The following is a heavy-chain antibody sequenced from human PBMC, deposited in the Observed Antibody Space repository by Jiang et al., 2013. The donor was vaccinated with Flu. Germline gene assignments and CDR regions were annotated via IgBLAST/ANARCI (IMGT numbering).Heavy chain of an antibody. CDR2: ISAYNGNT. Sequence: SGAEVKKPGASVKVSCKASGYTFTSYGISWVRQAPGQGLEWMGWISAYNGNTNYAQKLQGRVTMTTDTSTSTAYMELRSLRSDDTAVYYCARLEDRAITFGGVILNRDYYGMDVWGQGTTVTVSS. J-gene: IGHJ6*02. V-gene: IGHV1-18*01. D-gene: IGHD3-16*02. CDR3: ARLEDRAITFGGVILNRDYYGMDV. CDR1: GYTFTSYG.